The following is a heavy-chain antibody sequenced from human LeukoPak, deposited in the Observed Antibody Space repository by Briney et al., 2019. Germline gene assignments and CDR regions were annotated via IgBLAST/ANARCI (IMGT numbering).Heavy chain of an antibody. D-gene: IGHD5-12*01. J-gene: IGHJ4*02. CDR3: ASTLKVATPFSLRY. Sequence: ASVKVSCKASGYTFTDYYIHWVRQASGQGLEWMGWINPNSGGTNYAQKFQGWVTMTRDTSISTAYMELTRLRSDDTAVYYCASTLKVATPFSLRYWGQGTLVTVSS. CDR1: GYTFTDYY. V-gene: IGHV1-2*04. CDR2: INPNSGGT.